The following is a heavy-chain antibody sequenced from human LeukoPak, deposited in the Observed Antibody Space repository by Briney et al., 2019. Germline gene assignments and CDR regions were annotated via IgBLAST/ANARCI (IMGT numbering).Heavy chain of an antibody. D-gene: IGHD3-3*01. CDR2: ISAYNGNT. CDR3: ARERSGYYIDY. V-gene: IGHV1-18*01. Sequence: ASVKISCKASGYSFTSNGISWVRQAPGQGLEWMGWISAYNGNTNYAQKLQGRVTMTTVTSTSTAYMELRSLRSDDNAVYYCARERSGYYIDYWGQGTLVTVSS. J-gene: IGHJ4*02. CDR1: GYSFTSNG.